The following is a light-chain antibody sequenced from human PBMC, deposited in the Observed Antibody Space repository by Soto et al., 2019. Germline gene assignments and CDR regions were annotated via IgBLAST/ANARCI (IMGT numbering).Light chain of an antibody. CDR1: QSVSSN. J-gene: IGKJ5*01. Sequence: EIVMTQSPATLSVSPGERATLSCRASQSVSSNLAWYQQKPGQAPRLLIYGASTRATGIPARFSGSRSGTEFTLTIRSLQSEDFAVYYCHQYNNWPPTFGQGTRLEIK. CDR3: HQYNNWPPT. CDR2: GAS. V-gene: IGKV3-15*01.